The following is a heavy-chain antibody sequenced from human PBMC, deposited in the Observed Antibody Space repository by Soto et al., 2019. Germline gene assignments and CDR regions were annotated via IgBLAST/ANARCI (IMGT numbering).Heavy chain of an antibody. CDR1: GFTFRNYA. CDR3: AKDESIAAAPFDP. CDR2: INDRGVST. D-gene: IGHD6-25*01. J-gene: IGHJ5*02. V-gene: IGHV3-23*01. Sequence: RLSCAASGFTFRNYAMAWVRQAPGKGLEWVSSINDRGVSTYYADSVKGRFTISRDNSKNTLYLQMKGLRVDDTAVYYCAKDESIAAAPFDPWGQGSLVTVSS.